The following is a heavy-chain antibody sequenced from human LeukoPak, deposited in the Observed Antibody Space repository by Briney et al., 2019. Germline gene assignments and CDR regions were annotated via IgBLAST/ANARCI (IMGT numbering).Heavy chain of an antibody. CDR1: GFTFSSYT. V-gene: IGHV3-30*09. D-gene: IGHD4-11*01. J-gene: IGHJ4*02. CDR2: VSVEGIGR. Sequence: GGSLRLSCAASGFTFSSYTFYWFRQAPGKGLEWVASVSVEGIGRYFPGSVEGRFAISRDDSKKLVFLQMSNLRPEDTAVYFCATVTKVDFDYWGQGTLVTVSS. CDR3: ATVTKVDFDY.